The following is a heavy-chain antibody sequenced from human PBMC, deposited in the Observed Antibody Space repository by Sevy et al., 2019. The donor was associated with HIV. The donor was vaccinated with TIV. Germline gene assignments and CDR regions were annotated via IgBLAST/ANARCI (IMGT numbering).Heavy chain of an antibody. Sequence: GESLKISCKGSGYSFTSYWISWVRQMPGKGLEWMGRIDPSDSYTNYSPSFQGHVTISADKSICTAYLQWSSLKASDTAMYYCARLDTVTTEDYYYYMDVWGKGTTVTVSS. D-gene: IGHD4-17*01. CDR1: GYSFTSYW. V-gene: IGHV5-10-1*01. J-gene: IGHJ6*03. CDR2: IDPSDSYT. CDR3: ARLDTVTTEDYYYYMDV.